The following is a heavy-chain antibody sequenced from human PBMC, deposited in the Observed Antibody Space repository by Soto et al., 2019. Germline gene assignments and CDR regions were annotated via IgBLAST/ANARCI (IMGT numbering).Heavy chain of an antibody. Sequence: VKVSCKASGGTFSSYTISWVRQAPGQGLEWMGRIIPILGIANYAQKFQGRVTITADKSTSTAYMELRSLRSDDTAVYYCARHLVVTAITWFDPWGQGTLVTVSS. D-gene: IGHD2-21*02. CDR1: GGTFSSYT. CDR2: IIPILGIA. V-gene: IGHV1-69*02. J-gene: IGHJ5*02. CDR3: ARHLVVTAITWFDP.